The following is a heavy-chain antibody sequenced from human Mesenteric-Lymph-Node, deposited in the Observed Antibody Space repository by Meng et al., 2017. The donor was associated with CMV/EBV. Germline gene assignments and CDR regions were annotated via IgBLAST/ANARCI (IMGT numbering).Heavy chain of an antibody. CDR2: IFSNDEK. V-gene: IGHV2-26*01. CDR1: GFSLSNARMG. Sequence: SGPTLVKPTETLTLTCTVSGFSLSNARMGVSWIRQPPGKALEWLAHIFSNDEKSYSTSLKSRLTISKDTSKSQVVLTMTNMDPVDTATYYCARSRYYDFWSGKDYYYYGMDVWGQGTTVTVSS. D-gene: IGHD3-3*01. CDR3: ARSRYYDFWSGKDYYYYGMDV. J-gene: IGHJ6*02.